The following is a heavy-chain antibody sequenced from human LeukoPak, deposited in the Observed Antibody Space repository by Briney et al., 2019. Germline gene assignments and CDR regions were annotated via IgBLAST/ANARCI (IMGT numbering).Heavy chain of an antibody. D-gene: IGHD5-12*01. CDR3: AGETKDDSGYDFPNQPIDY. CDR2: IYYSRST. CDR1: GGSISSSSYY. Sequence: SETLSLTCTVSGGSISSSSYYWGWIRQPPGKGLEWIGSIYYSRSTYYNPSLKSRVTISVDTSKNQFSLKLSSVTAADTAVYYCAGETKDDSGYDFPNQPIDYWGQGTLVTVSS. J-gene: IGHJ4*02. V-gene: IGHV4-39*07.